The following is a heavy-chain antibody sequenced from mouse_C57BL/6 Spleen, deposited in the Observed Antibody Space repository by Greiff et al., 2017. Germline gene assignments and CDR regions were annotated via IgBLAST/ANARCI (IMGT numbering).Heavy chain of an antibody. V-gene: IGHV1-50*01. CDR2: IDPSDSYT. D-gene: IGHD3-1*01. CDR1: GYTFTSYW. CDR3: ARSGDDFGY. J-gene: IGHJ2*01. Sequence: QVQLQQPGAALVKPGASVKLSCTASGYTFTSYWMQWVKQRPGQGLEWIGEIDPSDSYTNYNQKFKGKATLTVDTTTSTAYMQLSSLTSEDSAVYYCARSGDDFGYWGQGTTVTVSS.